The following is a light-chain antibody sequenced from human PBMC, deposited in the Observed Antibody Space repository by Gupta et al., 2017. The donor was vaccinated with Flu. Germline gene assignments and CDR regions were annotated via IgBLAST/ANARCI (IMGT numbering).Light chain of an antibody. CDR2: LAS. J-gene: IGKJ1*01. Sequence: YLAWYQQTPGPPPKLLIYLASPRESGVPASFSGRGSGTAFSLTIRGLQAADVAGYYCQQYYTASWTFGHGHTVEI. CDR3: QQYYTASWT. CDR1: Y. V-gene: IGKV4-1*01.